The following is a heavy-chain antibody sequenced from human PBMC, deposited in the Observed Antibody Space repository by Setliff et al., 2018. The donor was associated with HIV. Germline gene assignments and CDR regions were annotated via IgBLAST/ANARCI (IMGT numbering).Heavy chain of an antibody. D-gene: IGHD3-3*01. CDR2: IYYNGNT. Sequence: QPPGKGLEWIGSIYYNGNTYYNPSLKSRATISVDTSKNQFSLKLSSVTAADTAVYYCATHVLQFLEWLSHFDYWGQGTLVTVSS. J-gene: IGHJ4*02. V-gene: IGHV4-39*01. CDR3: ATHVLQFLEWLSHFDY.